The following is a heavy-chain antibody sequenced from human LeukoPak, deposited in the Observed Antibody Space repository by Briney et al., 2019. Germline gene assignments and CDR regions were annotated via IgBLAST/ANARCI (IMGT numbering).Heavy chain of an antibody. CDR1: GFTFSSYA. D-gene: IGHD3-22*01. CDR2: ISGSGGST. J-gene: IGHJ4*02. Sequence: GGSLRLSCAASGFTFSSYAVSWVRQAPGKGLEWVSAISGSGGSTYYADSVKGRFTISRDNSKNTLYLQVNSLRAEDTAVYYCANRGYYDSPWNWGQGTLVTVSS. V-gene: IGHV3-23*01. CDR3: ANRGYYDSPWN.